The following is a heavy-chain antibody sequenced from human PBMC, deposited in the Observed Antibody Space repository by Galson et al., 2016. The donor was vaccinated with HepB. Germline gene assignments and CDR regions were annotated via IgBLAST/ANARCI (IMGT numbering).Heavy chain of an antibody. Sequence: SLRLSCATSGFTLADSAMTWVRQAPGKGLEWVGFISSKTYGAATEYGASVTGRFSIARDDSRGIVYLHMNNLKTEDTAVYFRARRSILDFWGQGALVTVSS. CDR3: ARRSILDF. J-gene: IGHJ4*02. CDR1: GFTLADSA. V-gene: IGHV3-49*04. CDR2: ISSKTYGAAT.